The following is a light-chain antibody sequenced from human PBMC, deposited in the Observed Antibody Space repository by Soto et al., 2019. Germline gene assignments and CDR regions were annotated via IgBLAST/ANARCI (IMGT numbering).Light chain of an antibody. V-gene: IGKV3-20*01. Sequence: EIVLTQSPATLSSSPGERATLSCRASQSVSSYLAWYQQKPGQAPRLLIYDASNRATGIPDRFSGSGSGTDFTLTISRLEPEDFAVYYCQQYGSSPSITFGQGTRLEIK. J-gene: IGKJ5*01. CDR1: QSVSSY. CDR3: QQYGSSPSIT. CDR2: DAS.